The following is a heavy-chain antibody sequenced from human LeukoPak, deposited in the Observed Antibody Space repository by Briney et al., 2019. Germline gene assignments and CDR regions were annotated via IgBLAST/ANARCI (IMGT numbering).Heavy chain of an antibody. CDR2: IRSKANSYAT. V-gene: IGHV3-73*01. CDR1: GFTFGGSA. Sequence: GGSLRLSCAASGFTFGGSAMHWVRQASGKGLEWVGRIRSKANSYATAYGVSVKGRFTISRSDLKNTAYLQMNSLKTEDTAIYYCTNVRGDYYYYGMDVWGQGTTVTVSS. CDR3: TNVRGDYYYYGMDV. D-gene: IGHD6-25*01. J-gene: IGHJ6*02.